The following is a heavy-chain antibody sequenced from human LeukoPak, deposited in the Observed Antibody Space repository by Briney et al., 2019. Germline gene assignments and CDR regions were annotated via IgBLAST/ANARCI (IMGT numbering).Heavy chain of an antibody. J-gene: IGHJ3*02. Sequence: PGGSLRLSCAASGFTFSSYAMTSVRQGPGKGLEWVSGVSGSGVSTYYADSVKGRFTISRDNSKNTLYLQMNSLRAEDTAVYYCAKSMGELSPDDAFDIWGQGTMVTVSS. CDR1: GFTFSSYA. CDR3: AKSMGELSPDDAFDI. D-gene: IGHD3-16*01. CDR2: VSGSGVST. V-gene: IGHV3-23*01.